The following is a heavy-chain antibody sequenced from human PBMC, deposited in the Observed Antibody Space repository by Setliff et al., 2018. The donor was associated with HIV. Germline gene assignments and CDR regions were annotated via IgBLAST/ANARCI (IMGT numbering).Heavy chain of an antibody. Sequence: GGSLRLSCAASGFTFSTYGMHWVRQAPGKGLEWVAFIRYDGSNKYYADSVKGRFTISRDNSKNTLHLQMNSLRAGDTALYYCAKDMEYDTSVYYHWYFDLWGRGALVTVSS. CDR2: IRYDGSNK. V-gene: IGHV3-30*02. CDR3: AKDMEYDTSVYYHWYFDL. CDR1: GFTFSTYG. D-gene: IGHD3-22*01. J-gene: IGHJ2*01.